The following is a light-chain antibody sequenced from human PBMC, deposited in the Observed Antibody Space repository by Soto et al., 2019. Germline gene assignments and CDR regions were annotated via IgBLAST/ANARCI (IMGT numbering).Light chain of an antibody. CDR1: QSISSW. CDR2: DAS. Sequence: DIQMTQSPSTLSASVGDRVTITCRASQSISSWLAWYQQKPGKAPKLLIYDASSLESGVPSRFSGSGSGTEFTVTICSLQPDDFATYYCQQYNSYSWTFGQGTKVDIK. CDR3: QQYNSYSWT. J-gene: IGKJ1*01. V-gene: IGKV1-5*01.